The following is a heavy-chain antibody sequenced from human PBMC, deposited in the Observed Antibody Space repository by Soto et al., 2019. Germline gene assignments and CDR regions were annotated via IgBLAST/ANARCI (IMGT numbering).Heavy chain of an antibody. CDR3: ASLGYCSSTSCLKSNDY. Sequence: SETLSLTCAVSGGSISSSNWWSWVRQPPGKGLEWIGEIYHSGSTNYNPPLKSRVTISVDKSKNQFSLKLSSVTAADTAVYYCASLGYCSSTSCLKSNDYWGQGTLVTVYS. CDR1: GGSISSSNW. J-gene: IGHJ4*02. V-gene: IGHV4-4*02. D-gene: IGHD2-2*01. CDR2: IYHSGST.